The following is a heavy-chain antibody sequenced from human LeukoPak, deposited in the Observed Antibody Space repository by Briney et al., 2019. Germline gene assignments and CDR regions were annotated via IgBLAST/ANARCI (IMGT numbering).Heavy chain of an antibody. CDR3: ARDPGNVVVTAIAWDY. Sequence: SETLSLTCTVSGGSISSSSYYWGWIRQPPGKGLEWIGSIYYSGSTYYNPSLKSRVTISVDTSKNQFSLKLSSVTAADTAVYYCARDPGNVVVTAIAWDYWGQGTLVTVSS. V-gene: IGHV4-39*07. CDR2: IYYSGST. CDR1: GGSISSSSYY. D-gene: IGHD2-21*02. J-gene: IGHJ4*02.